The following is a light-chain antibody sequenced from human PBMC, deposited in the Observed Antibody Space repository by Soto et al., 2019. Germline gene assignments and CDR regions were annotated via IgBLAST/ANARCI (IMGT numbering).Light chain of an antibody. CDR1: QSVSGSH. J-gene: IGKJ1*01. CDR3: QQYGSSGT. Sequence: ESVLTQSPGTLSLSPGERATLSCRASQSVSGSHLAWYQQKPGQAPRLLIYGASSRATGIPDRFSGSGSGTDFTLSIRRLEPEDFAVYYCQQYGSSGTFGQGTKVDIK. V-gene: IGKV3-20*01. CDR2: GAS.